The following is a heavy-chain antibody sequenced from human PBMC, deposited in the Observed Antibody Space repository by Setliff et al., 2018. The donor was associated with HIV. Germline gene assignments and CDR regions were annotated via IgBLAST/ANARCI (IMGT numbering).Heavy chain of an antibody. J-gene: IGHJ6*02. Sequence: TLSLTCTVSGGSINYCYWSWIRQPPGKNPEYIGYIHPSGETYYSPSLMSRLTISLDTANNRFSLRLTSATAADTAIYYCARKAADVSGGGMDVWGQGTTVTVSS. D-gene: IGHD2-15*01. CDR3: ARKAADVSGGGMDV. CDR2: IHPSGET. CDR1: GGSINYCY. V-gene: IGHV4-4*08.